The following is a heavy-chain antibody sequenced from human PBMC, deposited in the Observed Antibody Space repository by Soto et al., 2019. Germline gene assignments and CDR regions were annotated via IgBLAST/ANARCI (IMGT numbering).Heavy chain of an antibody. J-gene: IGHJ4*02. CDR3: ARMTMAPGASAFEY. V-gene: IGHV3-7*03. CDR2: INQDGSEK. Sequence: PVGSLRLSCASSVFNFRNYFMNWVRHSPGKWLEWVANINQDGSEKYYVDSVKGRFTISRDNAKNSLYLQMNSLRAEDTAVYYCARMTMAPGASAFEYWGQRTLFIVSS. CDR1: VFNFRNYF. D-gene: IGHD2-2*01.